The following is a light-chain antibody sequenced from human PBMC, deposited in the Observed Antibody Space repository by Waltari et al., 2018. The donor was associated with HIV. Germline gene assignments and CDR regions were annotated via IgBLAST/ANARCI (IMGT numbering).Light chain of an antibody. J-gene: IGLJ1*01. Sequence: QSVLTQPPSVSEAPSPRVTISCSGSSSNIGTNAVNWYQQVPGKAPKLLIYYDDLLSSGASDRFSGSKSGTSASLAIRGLQSEDEAEYYCAAWDDYLNGYVFGSGTKVTVL. V-gene: IGLV1-36*01. CDR2: YDD. CDR1: SSNIGTNA. CDR3: AAWDDYLNGYV.